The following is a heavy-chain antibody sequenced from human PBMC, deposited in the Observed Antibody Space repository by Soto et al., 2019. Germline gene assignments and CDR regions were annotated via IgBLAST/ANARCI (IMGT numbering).Heavy chain of an antibody. CDR2: INPSGGRT. Sequence: QVQLVQSGAEVKKPGASVKVSCKASGYTFTSYYIHWVRQAPGQGLERMGIINPSGGRTSYAQRFQGRVTMTRDTSTSTVYMELSSLRSEDTAVYYCARAVAAYLDYWGQGTLVTVSS. J-gene: IGHJ4*02. D-gene: IGHD6-19*01. CDR3: ARAVAAYLDY. CDR1: GYTFTSYY. V-gene: IGHV1-46*01.